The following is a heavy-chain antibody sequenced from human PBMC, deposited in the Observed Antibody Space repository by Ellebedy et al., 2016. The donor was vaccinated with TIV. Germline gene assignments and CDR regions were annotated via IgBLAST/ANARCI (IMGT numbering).Heavy chain of an antibody. D-gene: IGHD1-26*01. J-gene: IGHJ3*02. CDR1: GFTFSSYA. V-gene: IGHV3-7*01. Sequence: GGSLRLSCAASGFTFSSYAMHWVRQAPGKGLEWVANIKEDGSAKYYVGSVKGRFTISRDNAKNSLYLHMNSLRAEDTAVYYCARDGNSGSSWSFDIWGQGTMVTVSS. CDR3: ARDGNSGSSWSFDI. CDR2: IKEDGSAK.